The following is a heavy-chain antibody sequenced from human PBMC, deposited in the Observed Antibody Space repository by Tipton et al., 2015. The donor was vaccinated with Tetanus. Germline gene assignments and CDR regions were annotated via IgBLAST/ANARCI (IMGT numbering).Heavy chain of an antibody. CDR1: GFTFSSYC. CDR3: AKPLRSGYHHFDY. V-gene: IGHV3-23*01. Sequence: SLRLSCAASGFTFSSYCMSWVRQAPGKGLEWVAEISGSGGTTYYADSVKGRFTISRDNSKNTLYLQMNSLRAEDTAVYYCAKPLRSGYHHFDYWGLGTLVTVSS. CDR2: ISGSGGTT. J-gene: IGHJ4*02. D-gene: IGHD3-3*01.